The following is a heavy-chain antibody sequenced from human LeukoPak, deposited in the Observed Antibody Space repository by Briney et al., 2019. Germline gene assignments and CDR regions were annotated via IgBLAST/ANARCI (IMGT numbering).Heavy chain of an antibody. CDR3: ARGASGDYDYYGMDV. D-gene: IGHD4-17*01. V-gene: IGHV3-13*04. CDR2: IGTAGDT. Sequence: VGSLRLSCAASGFTFSSYDMRWVRQATGKGLEWVSAIGTAGDTYYPGSVKGRFTISRENAKNSLYLQMNSLRAGDTAVYYCARGASGDYDYYGMDVWGQGTTVTVSS. CDR1: GFTFSSYD. J-gene: IGHJ6*02.